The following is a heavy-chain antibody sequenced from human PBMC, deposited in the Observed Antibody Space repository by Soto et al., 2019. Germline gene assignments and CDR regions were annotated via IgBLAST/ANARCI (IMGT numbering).Heavy chain of an antibody. Sequence: EVQLVESGGGLVQPGGSLRLSCAASGFTVSSNYKSWVRQAPGKGLEWVSGIYSGGSTYYADSVKGRFTISRDNSKNTLYLQMNSLRDEDTAVYYCAREGIYYGLSTWGQGTLVTVSS. V-gene: IGHV3-66*01. CDR2: IYSGGST. J-gene: IGHJ5*02. CDR1: GFTVSSNY. D-gene: IGHD3-10*01. CDR3: AREGIYYGLST.